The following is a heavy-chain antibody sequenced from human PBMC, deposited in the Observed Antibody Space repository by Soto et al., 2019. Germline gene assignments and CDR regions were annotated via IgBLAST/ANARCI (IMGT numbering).Heavy chain of an antibody. V-gene: IGHV3-33*01. CDR1: GITSTRNV. CDR2: IGYDGNNE. D-gene: IGHD3-10*01. Sequence: QVQLVESGGGLVQPARSLRLSCAASGITSTRNVMHWVRQAPGRGLEWVAVIGYDGNNEYYADSVRGRFTISRDNSKNTVYLQMNSLRAEDTAVYYCARGALVLRGVWDYYLMDVWGRGTTVTVSS. CDR3: ARGALVLRGVWDYYLMDV. J-gene: IGHJ6*03.